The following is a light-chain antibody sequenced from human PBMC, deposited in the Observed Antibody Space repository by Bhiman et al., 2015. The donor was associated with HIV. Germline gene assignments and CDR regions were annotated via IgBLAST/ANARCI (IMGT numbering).Light chain of an antibody. J-gene: IGLJ3*02. V-gene: IGLV1-47*01. Sequence: QSVLTQPPSVSGAPGQRVTISCTGSSSNIGAGYDVHWYQQLPGTAPKLLIYRNNQRPSGVPDRFSGSKSGTSASLAISGLRSDDEADYYCAAWDDSLSGPVFGGGTKLTVL. CDR1: SSNIGAGYD. CDR3: AAWDDSLSGPV. CDR2: RNN.